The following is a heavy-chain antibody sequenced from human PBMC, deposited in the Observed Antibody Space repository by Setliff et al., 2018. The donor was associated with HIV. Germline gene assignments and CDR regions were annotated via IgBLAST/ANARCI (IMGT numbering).Heavy chain of an antibody. J-gene: IGHJ4*02. CDR1: GFPFYTYD. V-gene: IGHV3-48*03. CDR3: ARAYNVYDYRFDCSGYDY. CDR2: ISHGGATK. Sequence: PGGSLRLSCEASGFPFYTYDMNWVRQAPGKALEWISFISHGGATKYHVDPVKGRFIASADNARNPLFLEMHSLRAADTAVYYCARAYNVYDYRFDCSGYDYWGQGTLVTV. D-gene: IGHD3-22*01.